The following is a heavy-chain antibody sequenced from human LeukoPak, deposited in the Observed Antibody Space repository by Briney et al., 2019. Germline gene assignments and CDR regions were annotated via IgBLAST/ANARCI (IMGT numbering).Heavy chain of an antibody. J-gene: IGHJ3*02. CDR1: GFTFSSYA. CDR2: ISYDGSNK. V-gene: IGHV3-30-3*01. Sequence: GGSLTLSCAASGFTFSSYAIHGAGQAPGKGLEGVAVISYDGSNKYYADSVKGRFTISRDNSKNTLYLQMNSLRAEDAAVYYCARDGWAVAGNGGVDAFYIWGQGTMVTVSS. CDR3: ARDGWAVAGNGGVDAFYI. D-gene: IGHD6-19*01.